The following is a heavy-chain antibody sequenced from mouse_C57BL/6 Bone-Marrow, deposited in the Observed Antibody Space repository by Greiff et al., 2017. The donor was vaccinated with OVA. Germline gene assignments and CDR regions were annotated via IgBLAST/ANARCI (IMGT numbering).Heavy chain of an antibody. CDR1: GFTFSNYW. J-gene: IGHJ3*01. CDR3: TVITTVKGDAY. D-gene: IGHD1-1*01. Sequence: DVMLVESGGGLVQPGGSMKLSCVASGFTFSNYWMNWVRQSPEKGLEWVAQIRLKSDNYATHYAESVKGRFTISRDDSKSSVYLQMNNLRAEDTGIYYCTVITTVKGDAYWGQGTLVTVSA. V-gene: IGHV6-3*01. CDR2: IRLKSDNYAT.